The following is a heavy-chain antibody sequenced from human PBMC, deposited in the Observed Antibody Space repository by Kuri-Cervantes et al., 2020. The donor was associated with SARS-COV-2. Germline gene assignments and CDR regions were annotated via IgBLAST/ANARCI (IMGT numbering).Heavy chain of an antibody. CDR2: INHSGST. CDR3: ARSREQLVNGLEYFQL. D-gene: IGHD1-26*01. J-gene: IGHJ1*01. CDR1: GGSFSGYY. V-gene: IGHV4-34*01. Sequence: SQTLSLTCAVYGGSFSGYYWSWIRQPPGKGLEWIGEINHSGSTNYNPSLKSRVTISVDTSKNQFSLKLTSVTAADTAVYSCARSREQLVNGLEYFQLWGQGTLVTVSS.